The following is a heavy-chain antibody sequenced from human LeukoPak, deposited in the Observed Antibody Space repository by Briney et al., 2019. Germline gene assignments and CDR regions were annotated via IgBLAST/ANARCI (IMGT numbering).Heavy chain of an antibody. J-gene: IGHJ4*02. V-gene: IGHV3-64*02. D-gene: IGHD3-10*01. Sequence: PGGSLRLSCAASGFTFSSYAIHWVRQAPGKGLEYVSAISSNGGSTYYADSVKDRFTISRDNSKNTLYLQMGSLRAEDMAVYYCARGQGLWLGELGFDYLGQGTLVTVSS. CDR2: ISSNGGST. CDR1: GFTFSSYA. CDR3: ARGQGLWLGELGFDY.